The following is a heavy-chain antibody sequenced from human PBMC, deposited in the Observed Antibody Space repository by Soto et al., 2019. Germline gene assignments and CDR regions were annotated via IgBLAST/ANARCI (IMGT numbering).Heavy chain of an antibody. Sequence: GGSLRLSCAASGFTFSRYGMHWVRQAPGKGLEWVAVIFYDGSRKEYAASLKGRFTISRDNSKNTLYLQMNSLRAEDTAMYYLVREESDNDGNWFDPWRQGTLVTVSS. CDR1: GFTFSRYG. CDR3: VREESDNDGNWFDP. J-gene: IGHJ5*02. CDR2: IFYDGSRK. D-gene: IGHD5-12*01. V-gene: IGHV3-33*01.